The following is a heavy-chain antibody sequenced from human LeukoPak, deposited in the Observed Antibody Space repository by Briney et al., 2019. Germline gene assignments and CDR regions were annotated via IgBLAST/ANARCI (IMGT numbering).Heavy chain of an antibody. CDR1: GDSVSSNSAA. CDR3: ASEMGRFVWFGESQYYFDY. J-gene: IGHJ4*02. CDR2: TYYRSKWYN. Sequence: SQTLSLTCAISGDSVSSNSAAWNWIRQSPSRGLEWLGRTYYRSKWYNDYAVSVESRITINPDTSKNQFSLQLNSVTPEDTAVYYCASEMGRFVWFGESQYYFDYWGQGTLVTVSS. V-gene: IGHV6-1*01. D-gene: IGHD3-10*01.